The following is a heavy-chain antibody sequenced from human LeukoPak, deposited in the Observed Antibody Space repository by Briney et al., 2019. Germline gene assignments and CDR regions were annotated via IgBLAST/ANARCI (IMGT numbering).Heavy chain of an antibody. CDR3: AKTMAYDFWSAYYDY. D-gene: IGHD3-3*01. CDR1: GFTFSSYA. Sequence: GGSLRLSCAASGFTFSSYAMSWVRQAPGKGLEWVSAISGSGGSTYYADSVKGRFTISRDNSKNTLYLQMNSLRAEDTAVYYCAKTMAYDFWSAYYDYWGQGTLVTVSS. V-gene: IGHV3-23*01. CDR2: ISGSGGST. J-gene: IGHJ4*02.